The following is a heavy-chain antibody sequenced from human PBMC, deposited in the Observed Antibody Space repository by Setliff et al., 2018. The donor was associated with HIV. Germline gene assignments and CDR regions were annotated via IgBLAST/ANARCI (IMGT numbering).Heavy chain of an antibody. CDR2: IYHVGRA. CDR3: ARHRDPPGSSWIYYYSYMDV. D-gene: IGHD6-13*01. CDR1: NYSISSGHY. J-gene: IGHJ6*03. Sequence: SETLSLTCTISNYSISSGHYWGWIRQSPGKGLEWIGNIYHVGRAFYSPSLESRVSISVDTSKNQFSLRLTSVTAADTAVHYCARHRDPPGSSWIYYYSYMDVWGKGTTVTVSS. V-gene: IGHV4-38-2*02.